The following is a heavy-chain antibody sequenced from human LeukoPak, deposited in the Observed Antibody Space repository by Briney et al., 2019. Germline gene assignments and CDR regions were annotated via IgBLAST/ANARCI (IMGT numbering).Heavy chain of an antibody. V-gene: IGHV3-30*02. J-gene: IGHJ4*02. CDR2: IRYDGSNK. Sequence: GGSLRLSCAASGFTFSNYDMHWVRQAPGKGLEWVAFIRYDGSNKYYADSVKGRFTISRDSSRNTLYLQMNSQRAEDTAVYYCAKNRVILWFGDFDYWGQGTLITVSS. CDR3: AKNRVILWFGDFDY. D-gene: IGHD3-10*01. CDR1: GFTFSNYD.